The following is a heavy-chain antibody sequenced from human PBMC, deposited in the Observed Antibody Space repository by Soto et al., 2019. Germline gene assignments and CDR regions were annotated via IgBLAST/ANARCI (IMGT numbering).Heavy chain of an antibody. CDR2: INHSGST. CDR3: ARCVFIVPAANDYIWGSYRYPYFDY. CDR1: GGSFSGYY. D-gene: IGHD3-16*02. V-gene: IGHV4-34*01. Sequence: SETLSLTCAVYGGSFSGYYWSWIRQPPGKGLEWIGEINHSGSTNYNPSLKGRVTISVDTSKNQFSLKLSSVTAAATAVYYCARCVFIVPAANDYIWGSYRYPYFDYWGQGTLVTVSS. J-gene: IGHJ4*02.